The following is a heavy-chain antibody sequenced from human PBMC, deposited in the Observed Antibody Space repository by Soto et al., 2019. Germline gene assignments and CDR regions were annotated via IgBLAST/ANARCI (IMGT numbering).Heavy chain of an antibody. V-gene: IGHV3-21*01. J-gene: IGHJ4*02. D-gene: IGHD6-19*01. CDR1: GFTFNTYS. CDR2: ISPSSTYI. CDR3: ARAASSGWYEADYFDC. Sequence: EVPLVESGGGLVKPGGSLRLSCAASGFTFNTYSMNWVRQAPGKGLEWVSSISPSSTYIYYADSVKGRFTVSRDNANKSLYLQMNSLRAEDTGVYYCARAASSGWYEADYFDCWGQGTLVPVSS.